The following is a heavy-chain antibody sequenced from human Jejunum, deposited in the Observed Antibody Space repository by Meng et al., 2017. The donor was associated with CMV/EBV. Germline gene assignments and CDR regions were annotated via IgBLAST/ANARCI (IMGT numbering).Heavy chain of an antibody. J-gene: IGHJ5*01. CDR1: GVSFDSYT. CDR2: INWNSICI. D-gene: IGHD2/OR15-2a*01. Sequence: DVQVVESGGXWVKPGGSXRRSCAASGVSFDSYTMNWVRQAPGKGLEWVSSINWNSICINYGDSVKGRFTISRDNSKNSLFLQMNSLRAEDTAVYYCARNLSPYCTSTSCYGLDSWGQGTLVTVSS. CDR3: ARNLSPYCTSTSCYGLDS. V-gene: IGHV3-21*01.